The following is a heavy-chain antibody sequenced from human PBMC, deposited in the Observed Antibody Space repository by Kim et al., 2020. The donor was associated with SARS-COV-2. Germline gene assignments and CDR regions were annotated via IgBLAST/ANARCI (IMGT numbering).Heavy chain of an antibody. CDR3: ARGAYDILTVYLKTRGYFDY. J-gene: IGHJ4*02. D-gene: IGHD3-9*01. V-gene: IGHV1-3*01. CDR2: INAGNGNT. Sequence: ASVKVSCKASGYTFTSYAMHWVRQAPGQRLEWMGWINAGNGNTKYSQKFQGRVTITRDTSASTAYMELSSLRSEDTAVYYCARGAYDILTVYLKTRGYFDYGGQGTLVTVPS. CDR1: GYTFTSYA.